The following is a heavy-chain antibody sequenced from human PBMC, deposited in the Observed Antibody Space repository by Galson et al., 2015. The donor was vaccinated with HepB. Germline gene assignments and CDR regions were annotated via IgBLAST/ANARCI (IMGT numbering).Heavy chain of an antibody. Sequence: SLRLSCAASGFIFSSYVMSWVRQAPGKGLEWVSGISGSGGSTYYADSVKGRFTISRDNSKNMLYVQMNSLKAEDTAVYYCAKVYVPVAMRRTGYFQHWGQGTLVTVSS. CDR3: AKVYVPVAMRRTGYFQH. V-gene: IGHV3-23*01. CDR2: ISGSGGST. J-gene: IGHJ1*01. D-gene: IGHD2-2*01. CDR1: GFIFSSYV.